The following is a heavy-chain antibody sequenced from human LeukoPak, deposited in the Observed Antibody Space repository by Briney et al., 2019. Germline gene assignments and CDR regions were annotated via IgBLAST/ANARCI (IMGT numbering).Heavy chain of an antibody. CDR2: MNPNSGNT. V-gene: IGHV1-8*03. J-gene: IGHJ6*03. Sequence: ASVKVSCKASGYTFTSYDINWVRQATGQGLEWMGWMNPNSGNTGYAQKFQGRVTITRNTSISTAYMELSSLRSEDTAVYYCARGNRVVTGSWYYYYMDVWGKGTTVTVSS. D-gene: IGHD2-2*01. CDR3: ARGNRVVTGSWYYYYMDV. CDR1: GYTFTSYD.